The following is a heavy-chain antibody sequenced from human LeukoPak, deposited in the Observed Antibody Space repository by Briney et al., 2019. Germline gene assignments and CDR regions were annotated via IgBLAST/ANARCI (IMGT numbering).Heavy chain of an antibody. J-gene: IGHJ4*02. CDR1: RFTFSSYG. Sequence: GGSLRLSCAASRFTFSSYGMHWVRQTPGKGPEWVAFIRHDGSYQQYADSVKGRFTVSRDNSKDTVYLQMNSLRTEDTAVDYCAKNRDSSDYPRDFDYWGQGTLVTVSS. CDR2: IRHDGSYQ. CDR3: AKNRDSSDYPRDFDY. D-gene: IGHD6-19*01. V-gene: IGHV3-30*02.